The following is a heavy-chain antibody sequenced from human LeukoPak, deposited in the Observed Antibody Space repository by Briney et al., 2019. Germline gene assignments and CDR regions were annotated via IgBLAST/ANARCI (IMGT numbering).Heavy chain of an antibody. D-gene: IGHD3-16*01. J-gene: IGHJ6*02. CDR1: GYTFTSYG. CDR2: ISACNGNT. CDR3: ARVGSIWVSYGMDV. V-gene: IGHV1-18*01. Sequence: ASVKVSCKASGYTFTSYGISWVRQAPGQGLEWMGWISACNGNTNYAQKLQGRVTMTTDTSTSTAYMELRSLRSDDTAVYYCARVGSIWVSYGMDVWGQGITVTVSS.